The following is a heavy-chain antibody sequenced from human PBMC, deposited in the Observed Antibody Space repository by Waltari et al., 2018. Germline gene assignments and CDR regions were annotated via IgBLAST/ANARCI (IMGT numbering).Heavy chain of an antibody. CDR3: VRLEDCTGPGGHCYSGDPFALDV. J-gene: IGHJ6*02. V-gene: IGHV4-34*02. CDR2: INHAGYT. Sequence: QVQLQQWGAGLLQSSETLSLTCAVYGGSFSGYYWGWVRQPPGKGLEWIWEINHAGYTNHNPSLRSRVTMSADTSKSQFSLKLNSVTAADTAVYYCVRLEDCTGPGGHCYSGDPFALDVWGQGTTVTVSS. CDR1: GGSFSGYY. D-gene: IGHD2-15*01.